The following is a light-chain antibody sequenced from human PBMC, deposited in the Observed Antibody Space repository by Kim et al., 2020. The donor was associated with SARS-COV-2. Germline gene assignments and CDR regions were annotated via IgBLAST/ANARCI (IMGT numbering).Light chain of an antibody. Sequence: ASVGDRVTITCRASQDFSDYLAWFQQKPGKAPKSLIYAASRLQSGVPSRFSGSGFGTEFTLTISNLQPEDFATYYCQQYKVYQWTFGQGTKVDIK. CDR1: QDFSDY. V-gene: IGKV1-16*01. CDR2: AAS. J-gene: IGKJ1*01. CDR3: QQYKVYQWT.